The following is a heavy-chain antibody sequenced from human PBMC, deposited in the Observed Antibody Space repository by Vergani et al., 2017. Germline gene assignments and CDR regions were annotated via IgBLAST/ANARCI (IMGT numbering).Heavy chain of an antibody. CDR2: INHSGST. CDR1: GGSFSGYY. Sequence: QVQLQQWGAGLLKPSETLSLTCAVYGGSFSGYYWSWIRQPPGKGLEWIGEINHSGSTNYNSSLKSRVTISVDTSKNQFFLRLSSVTTADTAVYYCAREEELEDGDYGRVVVFDYWGQGTLVTVSS. V-gene: IGHV4-34*01. J-gene: IGHJ4*02. D-gene: IGHD4-17*01. CDR3: AREEELEDGDYGRVVVFDY.